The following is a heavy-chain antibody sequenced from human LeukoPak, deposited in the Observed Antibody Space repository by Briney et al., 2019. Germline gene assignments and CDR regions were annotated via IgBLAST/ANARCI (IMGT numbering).Heavy chain of an antibody. CDR3: ARVKSDTSYRPFDS. V-gene: IGHV3-7*03. CDR2: INEDGTEK. J-gene: IGHJ4*02. Sequence: GGSLRLSCAASGFTFNKYWMNWVRQAPGKGPEWVANINEDGTEKRYGDSVKGRFTISRDNAKNSPYLQMNSLRADDTALYYCARVKSDTSYRPFDSWGQGTLVTVSS. CDR1: GFTFNKYW. D-gene: IGHD1-14*01.